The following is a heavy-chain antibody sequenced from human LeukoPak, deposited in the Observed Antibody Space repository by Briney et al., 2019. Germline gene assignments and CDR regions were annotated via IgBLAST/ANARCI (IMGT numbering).Heavy chain of an antibody. CDR3: ARATVTTGANWFDP. Sequence: SETLSLTCAVYGGSFSGDYWSWIRQPPGKGLEWIGEINHSGSTNYNPSLKSRVTISVDTSKNQFSLKLSSVTAADTAVYYCARATVTTGANWFDPWGQGTLVTVSS. D-gene: IGHD4-17*01. V-gene: IGHV4-34*01. CDR2: INHSGST. J-gene: IGHJ5*02. CDR1: GGSFSGDY.